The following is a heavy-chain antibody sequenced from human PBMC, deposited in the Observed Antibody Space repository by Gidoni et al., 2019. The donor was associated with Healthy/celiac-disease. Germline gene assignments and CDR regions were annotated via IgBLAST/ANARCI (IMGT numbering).Heavy chain of an antibody. CDR2: ISYDGSNK. Sequence: QVQLVESGGGVVQPGRSLRLSCAASGFTFSSYGMHWVRQAPGKGLEWVAVISYDGSNKYYADSVKGRFTISRDNSKNTLYLQMNSLRAEDTAVYYCAKWGLRFLEWLPALDYWGQGTLVTVSS. J-gene: IGHJ4*02. CDR3: AKWGLRFLEWLPALDY. D-gene: IGHD3-3*01. V-gene: IGHV3-30*18. CDR1: GFTFSSYG.